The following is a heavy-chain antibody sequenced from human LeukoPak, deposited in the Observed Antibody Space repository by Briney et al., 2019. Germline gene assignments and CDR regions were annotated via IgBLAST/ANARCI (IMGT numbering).Heavy chain of an antibody. D-gene: IGHD3-9*01. J-gene: IGHJ4*02. CDR3: ARASGQAYYDILTGYAH. V-gene: IGHV1-69*13. CDR1: GYTFTSYG. Sequence: SVKVSCKASGYTFTSYGISWVRQAPGQGLEWMGGIIPIFGTANYAQKFQGRVTITADESTSTAYMELSSLRSEDTAVYYCARASGQAYYDILTGYAHWGQGTLVTVSS. CDR2: IIPIFGTA.